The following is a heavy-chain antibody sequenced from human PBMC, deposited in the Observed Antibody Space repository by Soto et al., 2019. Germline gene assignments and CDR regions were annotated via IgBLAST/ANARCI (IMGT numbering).Heavy chain of an antibody. V-gene: IGHV3-66*01. CDR1: GFTVSSNY. J-gene: IGHJ6*03. Sequence: GGSLRLSCAASGFTVSSNYMSWVRQAPGKGLECVSVIYSGGSTYYADSVKGRFTISRDNSKNTLYLQMNSLRAEDTAVYYCASGLVATIDGNYYYYYYMDVWGKGTTVTVSS. CDR3: ASGLVATIDGNYYYYYYMDV. D-gene: IGHD5-12*01. CDR2: IYSGGST.